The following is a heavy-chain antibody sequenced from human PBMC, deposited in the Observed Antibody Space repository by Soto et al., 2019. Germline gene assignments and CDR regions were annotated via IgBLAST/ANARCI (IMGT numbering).Heavy chain of an antibody. D-gene: IGHD3-16*01. CDR1: GYSFTTNW. J-gene: IGHJ4*02. Sequence: PGESLKISCKGSGYSFTTNWIGWVRQMPGKGLEWMGVIYPGDSDTNYSPSFQGHVTISADKSISTAYLQWSSLKASDTAMYYCVFSDYDYVWGSWSLYYWGQGTLVTVSS. V-gene: IGHV5-51*01. CDR2: IYPGDSDT. CDR3: VFSDYDYVWGSWSLYY.